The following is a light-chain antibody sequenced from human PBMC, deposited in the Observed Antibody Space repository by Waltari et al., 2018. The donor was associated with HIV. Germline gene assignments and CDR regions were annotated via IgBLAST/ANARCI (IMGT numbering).Light chain of an antibody. Sequence: QSALTQPASVSGSPGQSITISCTGTSIAVGGYNYLSWYQQHPGNAPKLMISAVTKRPSGVSNRFSGSKSGNTASLTISGLQAEDEADYYCCSYAGSSTFAVFGGGTKLTVL. J-gene: IGLJ2*01. V-gene: IGLV2-23*02. CDR2: AVT. CDR1: SIAVGGYNY. CDR3: CSYAGSSTFAV.